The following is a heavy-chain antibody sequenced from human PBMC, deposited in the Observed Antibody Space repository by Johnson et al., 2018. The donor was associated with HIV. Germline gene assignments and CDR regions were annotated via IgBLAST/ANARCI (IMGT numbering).Heavy chain of an antibody. Sequence: VQLVESGGGVVQPGGSLRLSCAASGFTVSSNYMSWVRQAPGKGLEWVSAISGSGGSTYYADSVKGRFTISRDNSKNTLYLQMNSLRAEDTAVYYCARDRAGNYEGAFDIWGQGTMVTVSS. J-gene: IGHJ3*02. CDR3: ARDRAGNYEGAFDI. D-gene: IGHD1-7*01. CDR2: SGSGGST. V-gene: IGHV3-66*01. CDR1: GFTVSSNY.